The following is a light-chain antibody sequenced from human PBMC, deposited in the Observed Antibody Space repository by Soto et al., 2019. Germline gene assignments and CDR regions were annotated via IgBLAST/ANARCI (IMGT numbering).Light chain of an antibody. CDR3: QQRANWPWT. Sequence: EIVLTQSPATLSLSPGEGATLSCRASQSVSSYLVWYQQKPGQAPRLLIYDVSNRATGVPARFSGSGSGTDFSLTVTSLGPEDFAVYYCQQRANWPWTFGQGTKVDIK. V-gene: IGKV3-11*01. J-gene: IGKJ1*01. CDR1: QSVSSY. CDR2: DVS.